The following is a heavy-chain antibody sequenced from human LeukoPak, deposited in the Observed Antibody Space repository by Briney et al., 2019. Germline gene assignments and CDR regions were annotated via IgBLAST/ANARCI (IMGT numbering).Heavy chain of an antibody. CDR3: AKDGNCGGDCYGWFDP. CDR2: IWHDRSDTYGSNR. J-gene: IGHJ5*02. D-gene: IGHD2-21*02. CDR1: GFMFSRSD. Sequence: GKSLRLSCAASGFMFSRSDIHWVRQAPGKGLEWVAVIWHDRSDTYGSNRYYADSVKGRFTISRDNSKNTVYLQMNSLRVEDTAVYYCAKDGNCGGDCYGWFDPWGQGALVTVSS. V-gene: IGHV3-33*06.